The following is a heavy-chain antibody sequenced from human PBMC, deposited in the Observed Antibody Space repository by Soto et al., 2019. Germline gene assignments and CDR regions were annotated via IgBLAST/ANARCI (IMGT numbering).Heavy chain of an antibody. CDR1: GDSASGNSAA. J-gene: IGHJ4*02. V-gene: IGHV6-1*01. D-gene: IGHD3-16*01. CDR2: TYYRSRWYY. CDR3: ARELPYYVSSDSYLDY. Sequence: SQTLSLTCAISGDSASGNSAAWNWIRQSPSRGLEWLGRTYYRSRWYYDYAVSVKSRITVTPDTSKNQFSLHLNSVTPEDTAVYYCARELPYYVSSDSYLDYWGQGALVTVSS.